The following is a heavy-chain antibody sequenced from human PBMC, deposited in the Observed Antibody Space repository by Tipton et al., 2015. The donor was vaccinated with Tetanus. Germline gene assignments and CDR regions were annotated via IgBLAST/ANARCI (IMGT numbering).Heavy chain of an antibody. D-gene: IGHD4-17*01. CDR2: IDWNGGRI. CDR1: GFTFDDYA. J-gene: IGHJ4*02. Sequence: SLRLSCAASGFTFDDYAMHWVRRTPGKGLEWVSAIDWNGGRIGYADSVKGRFTIARDNAKKSLYLKMTSLRAEDTALYYCAKDAYDYGDYRGIFDFWSQGTLVTVSS. V-gene: IGHV3-9*01. CDR3: AKDAYDYGDYRGIFDF.